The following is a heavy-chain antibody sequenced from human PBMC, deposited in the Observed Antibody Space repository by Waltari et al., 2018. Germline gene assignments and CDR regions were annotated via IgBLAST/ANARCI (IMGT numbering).Heavy chain of an antibody. CDR1: AYTFTGYY. J-gene: IGHJ5*02. V-gene: IGHV1-2*06. CDR2: INPTNGGT. CDR3: SRSCHLYVNWFDP. Sequence: VRLVQSGAEVETPGASLTVSCKASAYTFTGYYMHWARKAPGHGLEWMGRINPTNGGTNYAQKFQGRVTMTRDTSISTAYMELTRLRSDDTAAYYSSRSCHLYVNWFDPWGQGTLVTVSS. D-gene: IGHD2-15*01.